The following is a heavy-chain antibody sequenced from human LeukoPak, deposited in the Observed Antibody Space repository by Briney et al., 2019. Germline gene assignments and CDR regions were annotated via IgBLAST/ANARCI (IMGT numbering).Heavy chain of an antibody. CDR1: GYTFTSYA. CDR3: AREEVECSSTSCYYYGMDV. V-gene: IGHV1-3*01. CDR2: INAGNGNT. Sequence: GASVKVSCKASGYTFTSYAMHWVRQAPGQRLEWMGWINAGNGNTKYSQKFQRRVTITRDTSASTAYMELSSLRSEDTAVYYCAREEVECSSTSCYYYGMDVWGQGTTVTVSS. J-gene: IGHJ6*02. D-gene: IGHD2-2*01.